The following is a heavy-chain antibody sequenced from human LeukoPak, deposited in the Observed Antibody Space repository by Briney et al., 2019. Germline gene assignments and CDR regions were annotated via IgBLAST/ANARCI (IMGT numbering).Heavy chain of an antibody. CDR2: IYGGGST. CDR3: ARDQTSDYYYYMDV. CDR1: GFTVSSNY. Sequence: GGSLRLSCAASGFTVSSNYMSWVRQAPGKGLEWVSVIYGGGSTYYADSVKGRFTISRDNSKNTLYLQMNSLRAGDTAVYYCARDQTSDYYYYMDVWGKGTTVTVSS. V-gene: IGHV3-53*01. J-gene: IGHJ6*03.